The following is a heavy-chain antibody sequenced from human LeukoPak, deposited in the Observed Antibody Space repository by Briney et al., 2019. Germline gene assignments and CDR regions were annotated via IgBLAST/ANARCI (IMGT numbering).Heavy chain of an antibody. D-gene: IGHD3-22*01. CDR3: ARDRALYDSRRGYYYTEDDY. J-gene: IGHJ4*02. Sequence: PGGSLRLSCAASGFSFSSYWMSWVRQAPGKGLEWVANINQDGSEKYSVDSVKGRFTISRDNAKSSVYLQMNSLRGDDTGVYYCARDRALYDSRRGYYYTEDDYWGQGTLVTVSS. CDR1: GFSFSSYW. CDR2: INQDGSEK. V-gene: IGHV3-7*01.